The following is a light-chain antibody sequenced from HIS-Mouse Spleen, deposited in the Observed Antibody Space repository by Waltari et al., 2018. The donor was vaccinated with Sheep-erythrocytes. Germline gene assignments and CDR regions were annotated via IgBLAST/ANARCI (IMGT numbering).Light chain of an antibody. J-gene: IGLJ2*01. CDR3: CSYAGSSTVV. CDR1: SRDVGSYHL. V-gene: IGLV2-23*01. Sequence: QSALTQPASVSGSPGQSITIPCTGTSRDVGSYHLVPWYQQHPGKAPKLMIYEGSKRPSGVSNRFSGSKSGNTASLTISGLQAEDEADYYCCSYAGSSTVVFGGGTKLTVL. CDR2: EGS.